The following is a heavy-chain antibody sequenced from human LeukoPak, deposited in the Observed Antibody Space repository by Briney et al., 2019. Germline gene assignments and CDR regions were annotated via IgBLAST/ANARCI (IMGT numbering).Heavy chain of an antibody. V-gene: IGHV4-39*07. Sequence: AETLSLTCTVSGGSISSGSYYWGWILQPPGKGLEWIGSIYYSGSTYYNPSLKSRVTISVDTSKNQFSLKLSSVTAADTAVYYCARVAGSSGWAGEIDYWGQGTLVTVSS. J-gene: IGHJ4*02. D-gene: IGHD6-19*01. CDR2: IYYSGST. CDR3: ARVAGSSGWAGEIDY. CDR1: GGSISSGSYY.